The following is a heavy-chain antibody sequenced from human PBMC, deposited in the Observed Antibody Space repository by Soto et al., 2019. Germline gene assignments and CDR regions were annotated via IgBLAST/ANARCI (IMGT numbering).Heavy chain of an antibody. J-gene: IGHJ6*03. D-gene: IGHD1-26*01. CDR3: ARDLSGGNYYYMDV. CDR1: GFTFSDYD. CDR2: ITSNSIYK. V-gene: IGHV3-21*01. Sequence: GGSLRLSCAASGFTFSDYDMTWVRQAPGKGLEWVSSITSNSIYKYSADSLKGRFTISRDNAKNTLFLQINSLRAEDTAVYYCARDLSGGNYYYMDVWGKGTTVTVSS.